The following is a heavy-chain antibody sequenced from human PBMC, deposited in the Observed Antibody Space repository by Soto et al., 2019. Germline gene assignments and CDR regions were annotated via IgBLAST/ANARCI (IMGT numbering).Heavy chain of an antibody. Sequence: EVQLAESGGSLIQPGGSLRLSCAASGFTVSSNYIIWVRQAPGKGLEWVSFIDRGGTTYYADSVKGRFTISRDNSKNTLYLQMNSLXXXXXXXXXXXXXXXXDAGSYWY. V-gene: IGHV3-53*01. CDR2: IDRGGTT. CDR1: GFTVSSNY. J-gene: IGHJ2*01. CDR3: XXXXXXDAGSYWY.